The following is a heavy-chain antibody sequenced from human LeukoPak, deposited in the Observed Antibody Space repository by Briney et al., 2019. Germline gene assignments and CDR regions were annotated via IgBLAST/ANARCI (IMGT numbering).Heavy chain of an antibody. CDR3: ARGATTVVPSKGRAKYYYYMDV. CDR1: GFTVSTYD. D-gene: IGHD4-11*01. V-gene: IGHV3-23*01. J-gene: IGHJ6*03. CDR2: FSGSDGSA. Sequence: PGGSLRLSCAASGFTVSTYDMSWVRQAPGKGPEWVSGFSGSDGSAYYADSVKGRFTISRDNSKNTLYLQMNSLRAEDTAVYYCARGATTVVPSKGRAKYYYYMDVWGKGTTVTVSS.